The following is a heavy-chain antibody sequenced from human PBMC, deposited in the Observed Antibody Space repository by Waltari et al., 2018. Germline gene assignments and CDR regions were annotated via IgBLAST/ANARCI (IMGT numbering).Heavy chain of an antibody. Sequence: GWIRQTPGKGLEWIATISYTGATYNNPSLKSRVTISGDTTKNQFSLKLTSVTAADTAVYDCATDIGASIGTAALDVWGRGALVTVSS. D-gene: IGHD3-16*01. V-gene: IGHV4-39*02. J-gene: IGHJ3*01. CDR2: ISYTGAT. CDR3: ATDIGASIGTAALDV.